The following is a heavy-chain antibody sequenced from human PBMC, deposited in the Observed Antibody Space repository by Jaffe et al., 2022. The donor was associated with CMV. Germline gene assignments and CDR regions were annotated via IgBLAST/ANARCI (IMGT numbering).Heavy chain of an antibody. CDR1: GFTFSSYS. J-gene: IGHJ4*02. V-gene: IGHV3-21*01. CDR3: ARISSNGVRGPKNFDY. D-gene: IGHD3-10*01. Sequence: EVQLVESGGGLVKPGGSLRLSCAASGFTFSSYSMNWVRQAPGKGLEWVSSISSSSSYIYYADSVKGRFTISRDNAKNSLYLQMNSLRAEDTAVYYCARISSNGVRGPKNFDYWGQGTLVTVSS. CDR2: ISSSSSYI.